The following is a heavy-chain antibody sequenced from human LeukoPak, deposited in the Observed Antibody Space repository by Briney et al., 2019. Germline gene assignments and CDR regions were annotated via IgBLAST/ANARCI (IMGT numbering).Heavy chain of an antibody. D-gene: IGHD6-19*01. V-gene: IGHV3-74*01. Sequence: PGGSLRLSCAASGFTFSSYWMHWVRQAPGKGLVWVSRINSDGSSRSYADSVKGRFTISRDNAKNSLYLQMNSLRAEDTAVYYCAREFSSGWYYFDYWGQGTLVTVSS. CDR3: AREFSSGWYYFDY. J-gene: IGHJ4*02. CDR2: INSDGSSR. CDR1: GFTFSSYW.